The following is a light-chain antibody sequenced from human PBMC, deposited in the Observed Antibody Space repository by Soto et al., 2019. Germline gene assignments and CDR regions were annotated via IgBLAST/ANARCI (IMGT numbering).Light chain of an antibody. CDR2: GAS. CDR3: QQYGSSPWT. J-gene: IGKJ1*01. V-gene: IGKV3-20*01. Sequence: IVLTQSPGTLPLSPGERATLSCRASQSVSSSYLAWYQQKPGQAPRLLIYGASSRATGIPDRFSGSGSGTDFTLTISRLEPEDFAVYYCQQYGSSPWTFGQGTKVDI. CDR1: QSVSSSY.